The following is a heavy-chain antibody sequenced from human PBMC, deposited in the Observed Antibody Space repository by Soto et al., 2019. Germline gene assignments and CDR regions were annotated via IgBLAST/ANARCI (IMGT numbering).Heavy chain of an antibody. D-gene: IGHD2-2*01. Sequence: GGSLRLSCAASGFTFSSYAMSWVRQAPGKGLEWVSTISGRGGRTYYADSVKGRFTISRDNSKNTLYLQMNSLRAEDTAVYYCAKYALYGDYYYYMDVWGKGTTVTVSS. CDR2: ISGRGGRT. J-gene: IGHJ6*03. V-gene: IGHV3-23*01. CDR1: GFTFSSYA. CDR3: AKYALYGDYYYYMDV.